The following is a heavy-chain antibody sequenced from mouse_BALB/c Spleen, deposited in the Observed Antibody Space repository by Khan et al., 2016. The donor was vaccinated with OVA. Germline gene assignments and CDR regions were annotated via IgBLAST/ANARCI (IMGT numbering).Heavy chain of an antibody. CDR2: INPNNGYT. V-gene: IGHV1-18*01. CDR1: GYTFTDYN. CDR3: ARGVYGSRGAWFAY. D-gene: IGHD1-1*01. J-gene: IGHJ3*01. Sequence: VRLQQSGPELVKPGASVKIPCKASGYTFTDYNMDWVKLSHGKSLEWIGDINPNNGYTIYNQKFKGKATLIVDKSSSTAYMELRSLTSEDTAVYYCARGVYGSRGAWFAYWGQGTLVTVSA.